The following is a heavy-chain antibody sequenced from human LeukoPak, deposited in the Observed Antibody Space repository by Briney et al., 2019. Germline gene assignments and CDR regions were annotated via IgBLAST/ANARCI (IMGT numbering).Heavy chain of an antibody. D-gene: IGHD2-15*01. V-gene: IGHV7-4-1*02. CDR2: INTNTGNP. CDR3: ARAEESCTGATCFSY. J-gene: IGHJ4*02. CDR1: GYPFTSYA. Sequence: GASVKVSCKASGYPFTSYAMNWVRQAPGQGLEYIGWINTNTGNPTYAQGFTGRFVFSLDTSASTAYLQISSLKAEDTAVYYCARAEESCTGATCFSYWGQGTLVTVSS.